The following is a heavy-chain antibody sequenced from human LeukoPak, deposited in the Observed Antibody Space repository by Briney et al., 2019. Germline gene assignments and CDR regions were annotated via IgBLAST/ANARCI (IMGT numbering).Heavy chain of an antibody. CDR3: ARAHSSAWYLFDY. J-gene: IGHJ4*02. CDR1: GFTFSSYG. V-gene: IGHV3-48*01. Sequence: GGSLRLSCAASGFTFSSYGMNWVRQAPGEGLEWVSYISSSSNTIYYADSVKGRFTISRDNAKNSLYLQMNSLRAEDTAVYYCARAHSSAWYLFDYWGQGTLVTVSS. D-gene: IGHD6-19*01. CDR2: ISSSSNTI.